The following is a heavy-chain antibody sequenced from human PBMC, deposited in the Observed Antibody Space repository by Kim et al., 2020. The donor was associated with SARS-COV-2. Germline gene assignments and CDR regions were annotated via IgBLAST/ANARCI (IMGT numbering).Heavy chain of an antibody. Sequence: GGSLRLSCAASKFTFSSYGIHWVRQAPGKGLEWVALISYDGSNKYYADSVKGRFTISRDSSKNTLYLQMNSLRAEDTAVYYCATRSSSWDPYYYYGMDVWGQGTTVTVSS. CDR1: KFTFSSYG. D-gene: IGHD6-13*01. V-gene: IGHV3-30*03. J-gene: IGHJ6*02. CDR3: ATRSSSWDPYYYYGMDV. CDR2: ISYDGSNK.